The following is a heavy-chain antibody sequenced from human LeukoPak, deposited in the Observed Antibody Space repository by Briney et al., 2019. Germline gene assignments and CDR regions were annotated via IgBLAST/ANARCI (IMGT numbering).Heavy chain of an antibody. V-gene: IGHV4-39*07. Sequence: SETLSLTCTVSGGSISSSSYYWGWIRQPPGKGLEWIGSIYYSGSTYYNPSLKSRVTISVDTSKNQFSLKLSSVTAADTAVYYCARENTAAGTITHPYAYYYMDVWGKGTTVTISS. D-gene: IGHD6-13*01. J-gene: IGHJ6*03. CDR3: ARENTAAGTITHPYAYYYMDV. CDR1: GGSISSSSYY. CDR2: IYYSGST.